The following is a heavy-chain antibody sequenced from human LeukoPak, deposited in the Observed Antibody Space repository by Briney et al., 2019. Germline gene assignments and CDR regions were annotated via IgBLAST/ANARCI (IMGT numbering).Heavy chain of an antibody. Sequence: GGSLRLSCAASGFTFDDYAMHWVRQAPGKGLEWVSGISWNSGSIGYADSVKGRFTISRDNAKNSLYLQMNSLRAEDTALYYCAKDDYWGQGTLVTVSS. CDR3: AKDDY. J-gene: IGHJ4*02. CDR2: ISWNSGSI. CDR1: GFTFDDYA. V-gene: IGHV3-9*01.